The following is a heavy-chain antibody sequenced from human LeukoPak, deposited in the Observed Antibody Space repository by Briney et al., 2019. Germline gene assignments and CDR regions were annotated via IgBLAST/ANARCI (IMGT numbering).Heavy chain of an antibody. V-gene: IGHV4-39*01. CDR2: IYYSGST. CDR1: GGSISSSSYY. Sequence: PSETLSLTCTVSGGSISSSSYYWGWIRQPPGKGLEWIGSIYYSGSTYYNPSLKSRVTISVDTSKNQFSLKLSSVTAADTAVYYCASGIAAAGGCNYWGQGTLVTVSS. D-gene: IGHD6-13*01. J-gene: IGHJ4*02. CDR3: ASGIAAAGGCNY.